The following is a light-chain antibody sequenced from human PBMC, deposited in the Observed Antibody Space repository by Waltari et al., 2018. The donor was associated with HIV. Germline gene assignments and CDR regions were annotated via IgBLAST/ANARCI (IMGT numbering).Light chain of an antibody. V-gene: IGKV3-15*01. CDR3: QQYDNWPPWT. CDR1: LSVTPN. J-gene: IGKJ1*01. CDR2: GAS. Sequence: EIVMTQSPATLSMSPGEGATLSCRASLSVTPNLAWYQQKPGQAPRLLSYGASTRATGIPARFSGSGSGTEFTLTISSLQSEDFAVYYCQQYDNWPPWTFGQGTKVEIK.